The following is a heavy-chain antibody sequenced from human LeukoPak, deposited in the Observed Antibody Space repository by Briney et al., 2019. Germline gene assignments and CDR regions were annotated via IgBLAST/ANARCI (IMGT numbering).Heavy chain of an antibody. CDR3: AREVYEYYDFWSGNDAFDI. D-gene: IGHD3-3*01. Sequence: SETLSLTCTVSGGSISSGSYYWSWIRQPAGKGLEWIGRIYTSGSTNYNPSLKSRVTMSVDTSKNQFSLKLSSVTAADTAVYYCAREVYEYYDFWSGNDAFDIWGQGTMVTVSS. CDR1: GGSISSGSYY. J-gene: IGHJ3*02. CDR2: IYTSGST. V-gene: IGHV4-61*02.